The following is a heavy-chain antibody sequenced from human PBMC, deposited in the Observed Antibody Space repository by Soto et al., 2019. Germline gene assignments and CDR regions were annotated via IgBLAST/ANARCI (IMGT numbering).Heavy chain of an antibody. CDR1: GYSISSGYH. V-gene: IGHV4-38-2*01. CDR3: ARGDPGSLRNWFDP. J-gene: IGHJ5*02. CDR2: IYHSGST. Sequence: SETLSLTCAVSGYSISSGYHWGWIRQPPGKGLEWIGSIYHSGSTYYNPSLKSRVTISVDTSKNQFSLKLSSVTAADTAVYYCARGDPGSLRNWFDPWGQGTLVTVSS. D-gene: IGHD3-10*01.